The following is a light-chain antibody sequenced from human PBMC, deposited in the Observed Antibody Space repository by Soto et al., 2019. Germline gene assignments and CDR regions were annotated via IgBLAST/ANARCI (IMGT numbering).Light chain of an antibody. CDR1: QSVTNNY. V-gene: IGKV3-20*01. J-gene: IGKJ2*01. Sequence: VLTQSTGTLSLSPGERATLSCRASQSVTNNYFAWYQQKPGQAPRLLIFGSSDRATGTPDRFSGSGSGTDFTLTISRLEPEDSAVYYCQQYGSSPPYTFGQGTKLEIK. CDR3: QQYGSSPPYT. CDR2: GSS.